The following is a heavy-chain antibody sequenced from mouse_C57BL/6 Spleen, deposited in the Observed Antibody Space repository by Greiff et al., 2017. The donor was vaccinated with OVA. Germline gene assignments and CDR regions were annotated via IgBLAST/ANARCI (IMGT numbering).Heavy chain of an antibody. CDR1: GYTFTSYW. D-gene: IGHD1-1*01. V-gene: IGHV1-53*01. J-gene: IGHJ4*01. Sequence: QVQLQQSGTELVKPGASVKLSCKASGYTFTSYWMHWVKQRPGQGLEWIGNINPSNGGTNYNEKFKSKATLTVDKSSSTAYMQLSSLTSEDSAVYYCASLSYYGSSLYAMDYWGQGTSVTVSS. CDR2: INPSNGGT. CDR3: ASLSYYGSSLYAMDY.